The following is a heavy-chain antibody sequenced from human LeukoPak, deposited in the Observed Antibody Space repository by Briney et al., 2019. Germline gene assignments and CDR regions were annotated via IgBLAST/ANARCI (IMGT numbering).Heavy chain of an antibody. CDR3: ARGSPGYYDSSGLDY. CDR1: GFTFSSYW. V-gene: IGHV3-7*01. Sequence: PGGSLRLSCAASGFTFSSYWMSWVRQAPGKGLEWVANIKQDGSEKYYVDSVKGRFTISRDNAKNSLYLQMNSLRAEDTAVYYCARGSPGYYDSSGLDYWGQGTLVTVSS. CDR2: IKQDGSEK. J-gene: IGHJ4*02. D-gene: IGHD3-22*01.